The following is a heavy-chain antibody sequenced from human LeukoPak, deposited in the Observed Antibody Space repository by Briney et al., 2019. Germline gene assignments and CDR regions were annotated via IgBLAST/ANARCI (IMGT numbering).Heavy chain of an antibody. V-gene: IGHV3-21*01. CDR1: GFTFSSYS. J-gene: IGHJ6*03. CDR2: ISSSSNYI. Sequence: GGSLRLSCAASGFTFSSYSMNCVRQAPGKGLEWVSSISSSSNYIYYADSAKGRFTISRDNAKNSMYLQMNSLRAEDTAVYYCARGVDYYYYYMDVWGKGTTVTVSS. CDR3: ARGVDYYYYYMDV.